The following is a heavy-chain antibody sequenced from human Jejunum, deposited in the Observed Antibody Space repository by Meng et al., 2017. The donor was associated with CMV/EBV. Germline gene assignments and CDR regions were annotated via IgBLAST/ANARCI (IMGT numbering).Heavy chain of an antibody. J-gene: IGHJ4*02. CDR3: ARGPGASTREGFDH. Sequence: QVQVQETGPGLVKPSGTLPLTGTVSGGSINNYYWSWIRQSAGKGLEWIGRFYSSDTYNYHPSLNSRVTMSLDTSKKQFSLILSSVTAADTARYYCARGPGASTREGFDHWGLGTLVTVSS. CDR1: GGSINNYY. D-gene: IGHD1-26*01. CDR2: FYSSDTY. V-gene: IGHV4-4*07.